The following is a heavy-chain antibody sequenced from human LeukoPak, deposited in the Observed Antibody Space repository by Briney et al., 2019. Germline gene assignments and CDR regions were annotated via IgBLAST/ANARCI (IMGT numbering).Heavy chain of an antibody. Sequence: SETLSLTCAVYGGSFSDYYWSWIRQPPGKALEWIGEINHSGRTNYNPSLKSRVTISVDTSKNQFSLKLSSVTAADTAIYFCARRIAAAGTVSGSYYMDVWGKGTTVTVSS. J-gene: IGHJ6*03. V-gene: IGHV4-34*01. CDR3: ARRIAAAGTVSGSYYMDV. D-gene: IGHD6-13*01. CDR2: INHSGRT. CDR1: GGSFSDYY.